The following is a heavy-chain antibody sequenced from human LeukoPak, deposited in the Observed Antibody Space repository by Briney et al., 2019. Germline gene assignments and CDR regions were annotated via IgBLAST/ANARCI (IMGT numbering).Heavy chain of an antibody. Sequence: GASVEVSCKASGYTFTGYFMHWMRQAPGQGLEWMGWINPYSGDTNYAQKFQGRVTMTRDTSISTAFMELSRLRSDDTAVYYCARGKDHYYDSSGYPDYYYTMDVWGQGTTVTVSS. CDR1: GYTFTGYF. V-gene: IGHV1-2*02. D-gene: IGHD3-22*01. CDR2: INPYSGDT. CDR3: ARGKDHYYDSSGYPDYYYTMDV. J-gene: IGHJ6*02.